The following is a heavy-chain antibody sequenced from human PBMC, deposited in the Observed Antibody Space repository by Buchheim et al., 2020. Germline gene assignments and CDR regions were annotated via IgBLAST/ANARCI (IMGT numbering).Heavy chain of an antibody. V-gene: IGHV3-74*01. CDR1: GFTFSSYW. Sequence: EVQLVESGGGLVQPGGSLRLSCAASGFTFSSYWMHWVRQAPGKGLVWVSRINSDGSSTRYAASVKGRFTISRDNAKNTVYLQMNSLRAEDTAVYYCARDPTIHFLRFFNWFDPWGQGTL. CDR3: ARDPTIHFLRFFNWFDP. CDR2: INSDGSST. D-gene: IGHD3-3*01. J-gene: IGHJ5*02.